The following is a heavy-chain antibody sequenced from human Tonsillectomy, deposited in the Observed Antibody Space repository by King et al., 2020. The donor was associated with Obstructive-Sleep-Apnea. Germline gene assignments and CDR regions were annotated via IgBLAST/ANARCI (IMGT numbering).Heavy chain of an antibody. CDR1: GFTFSNAW. CDR3: TTDSPARYYDIWTGYYRLAY. V-gene: IGHV3-15*01. J-gene: IGHJ4*02. CDR2: IKSKTDGGTT. Sequence: VQLVESGGGLVKPGGSLRLSCAASGFTFSNAWMSWVRQAPGKGLEWVGRIKSKTDGGTTDYAAPVKGRFTISRDDSKNTLYLQMNSLKTEDTAVYYCTTDSPARYYDIWTGYYRLAYWGQGTLVTVSS. D-gene: IGHD3-9*01.